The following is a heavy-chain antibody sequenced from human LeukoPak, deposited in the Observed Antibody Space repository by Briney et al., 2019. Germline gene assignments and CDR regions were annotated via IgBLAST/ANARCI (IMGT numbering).Heavy chain of an antibody. D-gene: IGHD6-19*01. CDR3: AKGSGWYV. CDR2: ISGGGGST. Sequence: WGYLRSSSSGSGFTLYSSPMNRVPQGPGKGREWVSVISGGGGSTDYADSVKGRFTISRDNSKNTLYLQINSLRAEDTAVYYCAKGSGWYVWGQGTLVTVSS. J-gene: IGHJ4*02. CDR1: GFTLYSSP. V-gene: IGHV3-23*01.